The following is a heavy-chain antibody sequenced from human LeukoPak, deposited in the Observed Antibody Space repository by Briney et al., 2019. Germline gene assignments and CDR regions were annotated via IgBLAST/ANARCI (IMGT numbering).Heavy chain of an antibody. V-gene: IGHV1-18*01. J-gene: IGHJ3*02. D-gene: IGHD5-18*01. CDR1: GYTFTSYG. CDR2: ISAYNGNT. CDR3: ARGWIQLNAFDI. Sequence: ASVKVSCKASGYTFTSYGISWVRQAPGQGLEWMGWISAYNGNTNYAQKLQGRVTMTTDTSTSTAYMELSSLRSEDTAVYYCARGWIQLNAFDIWGQGTMVTVSS.